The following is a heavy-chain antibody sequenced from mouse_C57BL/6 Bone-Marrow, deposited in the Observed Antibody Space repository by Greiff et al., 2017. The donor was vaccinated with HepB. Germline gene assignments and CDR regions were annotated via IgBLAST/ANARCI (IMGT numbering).Heavy chain of an antibody. CDR3: ARERARAGSFDY. D-gene: IGHD3-3*01. Sequence: VQLQQSGPGLVKPSQSLSLTCSVTGYSITSGYYWNWIRQFPGNKLEWMGYISYDGSNNYNPSLKNRISITRDTSKNQFFLKLNSVTTEDTATYYCARERARAGSFDYWGQGTTLTVSS. CDR2: ISYDGSN. V-gene: IGHV3-6*01. CDR1: GYSITSGYY. J-gene: IGHJ2*01.